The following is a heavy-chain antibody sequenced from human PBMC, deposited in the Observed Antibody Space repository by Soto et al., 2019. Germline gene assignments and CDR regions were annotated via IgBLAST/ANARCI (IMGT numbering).Heavy chain of an antibody. CDR1: GGSVSSGSYN. Sequence: PSETLSLTCTVSGGSVSSGSYNWSWIRQRPGKGLEWIGYINYSASTNYNPSLKSRVTISVDTSKNQFSLKLSSVTAADTAVYYCARDLAVPLQTTAITTSRTKLTTYYYDSGKNYGMDVWGQGTTVTVSS. CDR3: ARDLAVPLQTTAITTSRTKLTTYYYDSGKNYGMDV. CDR2: INYSAST. V-gene: IGHV4-61*01. J-gene: IGHJ6*02. D-gene: IGHD3-22*01.